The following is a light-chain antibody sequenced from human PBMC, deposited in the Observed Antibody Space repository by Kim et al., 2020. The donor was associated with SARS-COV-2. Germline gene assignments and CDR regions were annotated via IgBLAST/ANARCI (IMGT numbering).Light chain of an antibody. V-gene: IGLV2-14*03. CDR3: SSYTSSSTRV. CDR1: SSDVGGYNY. Sequence: GQSITLSCTGTSSDVGGYNYVSWYQQHPGKAPKLMIYVVSNRPSGVSNRFSGSKSGNTASLTISGLQAEDEADYYCSSYTSSSTRVFGGGTKLTVL. J-gene: IGLJ3*02. CDR2: VVS.